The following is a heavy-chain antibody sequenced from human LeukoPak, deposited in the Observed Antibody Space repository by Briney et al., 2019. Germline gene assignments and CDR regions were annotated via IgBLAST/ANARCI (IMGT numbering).Heavy chain of an antibody. V-gene: IGHV1-69*06. CDR3: ARGTPACGGDCQYAFDI. CDR2: IIPIFGTA. CDR1: GGTFSSYA. D-gene: IGHD2-21*02. J-gene: IGHJ3*02. Sequence: SVKVSCKASGGTFSSYAISWVRQAPGQGLEWMGGIIPIFGTANYAQKFQGRVTITADKSTSTAYMELSSLRSEDTAVYYCARGTPACGGDCQYAFDIWGQGTMVTVSS.